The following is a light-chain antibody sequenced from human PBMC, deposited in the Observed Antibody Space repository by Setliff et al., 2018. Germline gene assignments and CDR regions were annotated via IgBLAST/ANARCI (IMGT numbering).Light chain of an antibody. J-gene: IGLJ2*01. CDR1: TSDVGGYKY. Sequence: SVLTQPASVSGSPGQSITISCTGATSDVGGYKYVSWYQHHPGKAPKLMIYDVSNRPSGVSDRFSGSKSGNTASLTISGLQAEDEADYYCVSFTSSHTLLFGGGTKVTVL. CDR3: VSFTSSHTLL. V-gene: IGLV2-14*03. CDR2: DVS.